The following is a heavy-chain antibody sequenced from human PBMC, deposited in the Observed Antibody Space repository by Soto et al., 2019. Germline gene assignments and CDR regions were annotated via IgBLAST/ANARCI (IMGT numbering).Heavy chain of an antibody. V-gene: IGHV3-21*01. D-gene: IGHD5-12*01. CDR3: ARDRRDGYNFDY. J-gene: IGHJ4*02. Sequence: EVQLVESGGGLVKPGGSLRLSCAASGFTFSSYSMNWVRQAPGKGLEWVSSISSGSGYIYSADSVKGQFTISRDNAKNSLDLQMNSLRAEDTAVYYCARDRRDGYNFDYWGQGTLVTVSS. CDR2: ISSGSGYI. CDR1: GFTFSSYS.